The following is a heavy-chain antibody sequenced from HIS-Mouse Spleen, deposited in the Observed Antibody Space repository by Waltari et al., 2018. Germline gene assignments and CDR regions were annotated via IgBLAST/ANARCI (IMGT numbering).Heavy chain of an antibody. CDR3: ARDLELDAFDI. CDR1: GFTFSSYW. D-gene: IGHD1-1*01. J-gene: IGHJ3*02. CDR2: ITSDGSST. Sequence: EVQLVESGGGLVQPGGSLRLSCAASGFTFSSYWMHWVRQAPGKGLVWVSRITSDGSSTSYADSVKGRFPISRDNAKNTLYLQMNSLRAEDTAVYYCARDLELDAFDIWGQGTMVTVSS. V-gene: IGHV3-74*01.